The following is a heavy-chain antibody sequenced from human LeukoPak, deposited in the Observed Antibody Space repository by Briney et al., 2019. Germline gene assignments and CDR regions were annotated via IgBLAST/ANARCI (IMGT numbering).Heavy chain of an antibody. V-gene: IGHV4-59*01. Sequence: SETLSLTRTVSGGSISRYYWSWIRQPPGEGLEWIGYIYYSGSTNYNPSLKSRVTISVDTSKNQFSLKLSSVTAADTAVYYCARDRHGSTQLVCYYFYGMQVWGQGTTVTVSS. CDR3: ARDRHGSTQLVCYYFYGMQV. J-gene: IGHJ6*02. CDR1: GGSISRYY. CDR2: IYYSGST. D-gene: IGHD6-6*01.